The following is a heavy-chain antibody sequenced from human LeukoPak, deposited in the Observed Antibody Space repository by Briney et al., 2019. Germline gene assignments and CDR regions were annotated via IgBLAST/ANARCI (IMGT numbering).Heavy chain of an antibody. J-gene: IGHJ4*02. CDR2: IYYSGTT. CDR3: ARDRGGSAAEFDY. D-gene: IGHD3-10*01. V-gene: IGHV4-59*01. Sequence: SETLSLTGTVSGGSISSYYWSWIRQPPGKGLEWIGYIYYSGTTNYSPSLKSRVTISVDASKNQFSLRLNSVTAADTAVYYCARDRGGSAAEFDYWGQGTLVTVSS. CDR1: GGSISSYY.